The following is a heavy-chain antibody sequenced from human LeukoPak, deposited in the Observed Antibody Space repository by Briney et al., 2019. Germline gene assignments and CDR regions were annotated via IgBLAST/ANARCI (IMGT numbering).Heavy chain of an antibody. CDR1: GFTLRMHT. Sequence: GGSLRLSCATSGFTLRMHTMNWVRQTPGRGLQWVSSISGSGTYIEYADSVKGRFTISRDNAGNSVFLQMDSLRADDTGLYFCARGRAGGGGYADIWGQGTLVTVSS. D-gene: IGHD2-2*01. CDR3: ARGRAGGGGYADI. V-gene: IGHV3-21*06. J-gene: IGHJ4*02. CDR2: ISGSGTYI.